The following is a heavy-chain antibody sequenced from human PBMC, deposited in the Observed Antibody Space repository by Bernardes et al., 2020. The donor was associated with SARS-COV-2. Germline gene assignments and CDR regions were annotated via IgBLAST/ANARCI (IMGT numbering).Heavy chain of an antibody. D-gene: IGHD1-26*01. J-gene: IGHJ4*02. CDR1: GFTFSSYA. CDR3: AKFLAGSSPHRTGAATYFDY. CDR2: ISGSVGTT. V-gene: IGHV3-23*01. Sequence: GGSLRLSCAASGFTFSSYAMSWVRQAPGKGLEGVSSISGSVGTTFYADSVKGRFTISRDNSKNTLSLLMSGLRAEDTAVYYCAKFLAGSSPHRTGAATYFDYWVQGTLVTASS.